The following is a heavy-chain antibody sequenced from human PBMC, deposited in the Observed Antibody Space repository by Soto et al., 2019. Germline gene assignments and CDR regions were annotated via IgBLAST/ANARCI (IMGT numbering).Heavy chain of an antibody. D-gene: IGHD3-22*01. V-gene: IGHV4-31*03. J-gene: IGHJ4*02. Sequence: SETLSLTCTVSGGSISSGGYYWSWIRQHPGKGLEWIGYIYYSGSTYYNPSLKSRVTISVDTSKNQFSLKLSSVTAADTAVYYCASSDDSSGYYDIWGQGTLVTVSS. CDR1: GGSISSGGYY. CDR2: IYYSGST. CDR3: ASSDDSSGYYDI.